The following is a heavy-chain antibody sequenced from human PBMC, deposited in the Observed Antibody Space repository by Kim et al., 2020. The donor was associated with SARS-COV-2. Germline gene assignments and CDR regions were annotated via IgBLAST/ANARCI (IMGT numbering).Heavy chain of an antibody. V-gene: IGHV4-39*01. J-gene: IGHJ6*02. CDR3: ASPSGEKRYYGMDV. Sequence: NPSLKSRVTISVDTSKNQFSLKLSSVTAADTAVYYCASPSGEKRYYGMDVWGQGTTVTVSS.